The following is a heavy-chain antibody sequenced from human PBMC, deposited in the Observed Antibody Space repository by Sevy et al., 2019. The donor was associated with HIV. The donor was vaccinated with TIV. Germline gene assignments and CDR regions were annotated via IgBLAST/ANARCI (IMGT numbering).Heavy chain of an antibody. D-gene: IGHD2-2*01. CDR1: GFTFSSYW. CDR3: ARDSQNIVVVPAATINYYYSYYIDV. Sequence: GGSLRLSCAASGFTFSSYWMSWVRQAPGKGLEWVANIKQDGSERYYEDSVKGRFTISRDNTKNSLYLQMNSLRVEDTAVYYWARDSQNIVVVPAATINYYYSYYIDVWGKGTTVTVSS. J-gene: IGHJ6*03. CDR2: IKQDGSER. V-gene: IGHV3-7*01.